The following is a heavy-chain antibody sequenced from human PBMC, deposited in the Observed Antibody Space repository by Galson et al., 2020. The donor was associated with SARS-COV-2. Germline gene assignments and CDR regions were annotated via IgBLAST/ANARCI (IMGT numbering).Heavy chain of an antibody. CDR2: IYYSGTT. J-gene: IGHJ6*02. CDR1: GGSVSSGSYY. CDR3: ARGNRLSYYDSSGFRARDYYGRGV. Sequence: SKTLSLTCTVSGGSVSSGSYYWSWIRQPPGKGLEWIGYIYYSGTTNYNPSLKSRVTISVDTSKNQFSLKLSPVTAADTAVYYCARGNRLSYYDSSGFRARDYYGRGVWGRGTTVTVSS. D-gene: IGHD3-22*01. V-gene: IGHV4-61*01.